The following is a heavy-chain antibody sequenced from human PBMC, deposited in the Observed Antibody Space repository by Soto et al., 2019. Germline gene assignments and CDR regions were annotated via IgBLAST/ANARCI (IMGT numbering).Heavy chain of an antibody. CDR2: IYYSGST. Sequence: SETLSLTCTVSGGSVSSGSYYWSWIRQPPGKGLEWIGYIYYSGSTNYNPSLKSRVTISVDTSKNQSSLKLSSVTAADTAVYYCARGRIAARPAGGVYYYGMDVWGQGTTVTVSS. J-gene: IGHJ6*02. CDR3: ARGRIAARPAGGVYYYGMDV. CDR1: GGSVSSGSYY. D-gene: IGHD6-6*01. V-gene: IGHV4-61*01.